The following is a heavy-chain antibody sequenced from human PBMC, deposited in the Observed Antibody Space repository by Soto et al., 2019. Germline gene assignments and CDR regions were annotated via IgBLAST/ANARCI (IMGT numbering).Heavy chain of an antibody. Sequence: SETLSLTCTVSGDSISGGASFWSWIRQPPGTGLEWIANVYYSGSSYYNPSLKSRLTISVDTTKNQFSLQLKSMTAADTAVYYCAKLSCTSSTCYFPGWFDPWGQGTLVTVSS. CDR1: GDSISGGASF. V-gene: IGHV4-31*03. CDR2: VYYSGSS. J-gene: IGHJ5*02. D-gene: IGHD2-2*01. CDR3: AKLSCTSSTCYFPGWFDP.